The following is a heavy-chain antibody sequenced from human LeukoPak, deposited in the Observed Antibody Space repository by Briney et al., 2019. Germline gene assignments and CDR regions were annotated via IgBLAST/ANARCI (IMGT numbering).Heavy chain of an antibody. CDR3: ATGRDISWFDP. CDR1: GYSFTSYW. J-gene: IGHJ5*02. V-gene: IGHV5-10-1*01. Sequence: GESLKISCKGSGYSFTSYWISWVGQMPGKGLEWMGRIDPSDSYTNYSPSFQGHVTISADKSISTAYLQWSSLKASDTAMYYCATGRDISWFDPWGQGTLVTVSS. CDR2: IDPSDSYT. D-gene: IGHD3-9*01.